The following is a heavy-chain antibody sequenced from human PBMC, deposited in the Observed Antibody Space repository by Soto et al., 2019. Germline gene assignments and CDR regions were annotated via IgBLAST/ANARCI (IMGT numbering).Heavy chain of an antibody. J-gene: IGHJ4*02. CDR1: GFTFSSYS. Sequence: GGSLRLSCAASGFTFSSYSMNWVRQAPGKGLEWVSFISSGSSNIYYADSVKGRFTISRDNSKNTLYLQMNSLRAEDTAVYYCARAPRHGSSFDYWGQGTLVTVSS. CDR2: ISSGSSNI. D-gene: IGHD3-10*01. V-gene: IGHV3-21*01. CDR3: ARAPRHGSSFDY.